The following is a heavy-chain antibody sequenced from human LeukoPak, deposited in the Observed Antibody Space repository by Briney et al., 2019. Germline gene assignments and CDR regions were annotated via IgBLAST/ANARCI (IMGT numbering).Heavy chain of an antibody. CDR3: AKEYLIWFGDFDAFDI. Sequence: VKPGGSLILSCAASGFTFRSYSMNWVRQAPGKGLEWVASISSSSTYIYYGDSLKGRFTISRDNAKNSLYLQLNSLRAEDTAVYYCAKEYLIWFGDFDAFDIWGQGTMVTVSS. J-gene: IGHJ3*02. V-gene: IGHV3-21*01. CDR2: ISSSSTYI. CDR1: GFTFRSYS. D-gene: IGHD3-10*01.